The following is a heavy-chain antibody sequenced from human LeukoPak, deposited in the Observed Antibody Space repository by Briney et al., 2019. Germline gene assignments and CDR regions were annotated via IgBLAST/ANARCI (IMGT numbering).Heavy chain of an antibody. V-gene: IGHV4-59*01. CDR1: GGXISSYY. J-gene: IGHJ3*02. Sequence: PSETLSLTCTVSGGXISSYYCSWIRQPPGKGLEWIGYIYYSGSTTYNPSLKSRVTISVDTSKNQFSLKLSSVTAADTAVYYCARAKSLSAFDIWGQGTMVTVSS. CDR3: ARAKSLSAFDI. CDR2: IYYSGST.